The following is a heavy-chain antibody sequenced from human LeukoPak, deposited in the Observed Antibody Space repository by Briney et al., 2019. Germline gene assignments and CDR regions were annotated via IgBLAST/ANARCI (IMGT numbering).Heavy chain of an antibody. Sequence: GGSLRLSCAASGFTFSSYSMNWVRQAPGKGLEWVSYISSSSSTIYYADSVKGRFTISRDNAKNSLYLHMNSLRAEDTAVYYCARELLNNDAFDIWGQGTMVTVSS. D-gene: IGHD3-10*01. CDR1: GFTFSSYS. CDR3: ARELLNNDAFDI. V-gene: IGHV3-48*01. CDR2: ISSSSSTI. J-gene: IGHJ3*02.